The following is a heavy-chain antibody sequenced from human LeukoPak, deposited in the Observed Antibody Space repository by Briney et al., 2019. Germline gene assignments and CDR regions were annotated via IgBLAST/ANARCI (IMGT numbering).Heavy chain of an antibody. CDR1: GFTFSSYW. CDR2: INSDGSST. D-gene: IGHD6-19*01. Sequence: GGSLRLSCAASGFTFSSYWMHWVRQAPGKGLVWVSRINSDGSSTSYADSVKGRFTISRDNAKNTLYLQMNSLRAEDTAVYYCARGPRAVAGIVDYWGQGTLVTVSS. V-gene: IGHV3-74*01. J-gene: IGHJ4*02. CDR3: ARGPRAVAGIVDY.